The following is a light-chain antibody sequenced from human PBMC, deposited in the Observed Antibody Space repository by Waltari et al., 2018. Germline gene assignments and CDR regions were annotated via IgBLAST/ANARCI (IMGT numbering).Light chain of an antibody. J-gene: IGKJ1*01. CDR1: QSVSSN. CDR2: GAS. CDR3: QQYYNWPRT. Sequence: IVMTQSPATLSVSLGERATLSCRASQSVSSNLAWYQQKRGQAPRLLIYGASTRATGIPARFSGTGSGTEFTLTISSLQSEDFAVYYCQQYYNWPRTFGQGTKVEIK. V-gene: IGKV3-15*01.